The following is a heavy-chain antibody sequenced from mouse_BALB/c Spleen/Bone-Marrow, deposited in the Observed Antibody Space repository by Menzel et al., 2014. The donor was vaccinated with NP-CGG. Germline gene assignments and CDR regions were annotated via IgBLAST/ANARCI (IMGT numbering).Heavy chain of an antibody. CDR1: GYTFTNYW. CDR2: INPTNGRS. V-gene: IGHV1S81*02. D-gene: IGHD1-1*01. J-gene: IGHJ4*01. Sequence: VQLQQSGAELVKPGASVKLSCEASGYTFTNYWMHWVNQRPGQGLEWIGEINPTNGRSNYNEKFKSKATLTVDKSSSTAYRQLSSLTSEESADYYCARRGDYYGAMDYWGQGTSVTVSS. CDR3: ARRGDYYGAMDY.